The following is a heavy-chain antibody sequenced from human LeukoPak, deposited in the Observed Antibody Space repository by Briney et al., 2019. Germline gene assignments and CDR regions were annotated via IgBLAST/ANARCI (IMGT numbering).Heavy chain of an antibody. D-gene: IGHD3-22*01. CDR1: GFIFSRYW. V-gene: IGHV3-7*03. CDR2: IKQDGREA. CDR3: ARDRGDYDTSGSLFVF. J-gene: IGHJ4*02. Sequence: GGSLRLSCTASGFIFSRYWMSWVRQAPRKGLEWVANIKQDGREAYYADSVKGRFTISRDNAKNSLYLQMNSLRVEDTAVYYCARDRGDYDTSGSLFVFGGQGTVVTVSS.